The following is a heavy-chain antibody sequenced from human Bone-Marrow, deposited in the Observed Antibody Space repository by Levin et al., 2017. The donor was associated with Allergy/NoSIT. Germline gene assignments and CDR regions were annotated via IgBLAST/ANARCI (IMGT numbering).Heavy chain of an antibody. J-gene: IGHJ5*02. Sequence: QTGGSLRLSCAASGFTFSSYAMSWVRQAPGKGLEWVSAISGSGGSTYYADSVKGRFTISRDNSKNTLYLQMNSLRAEDTAVYYCATHINSSSVFMDWFDPWGQGTLVTVSS. D-gene: IGHD6-6*01. CDR1: GFTFSSYA. V-gene: IGHV3-23*01. CDR2: ISGSGGST. CDR3: ATHINSSSVFMDWFDP.